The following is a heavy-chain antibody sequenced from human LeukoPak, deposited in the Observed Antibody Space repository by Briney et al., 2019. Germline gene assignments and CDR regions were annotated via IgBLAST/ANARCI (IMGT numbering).Heavy chain of an antibody. D-gene: IGHD3-22*01. CDR3: ARADRSGYFGNVVAFDV. CDR2: IHISGST. CDR1: GGSINSNSYS. V-gene: IGHV4-61*02. Sequence: PSETLSLTCTVSGGSINSNSYSWTWIRQPAGKGLEWIGRIHISGSTDYTPSLRSRVTISVDTSKNQFSLKLSSVTAADTAVYYCARADRSGYFGNVVAFDVWGQGTMVTVSS. J-gene: IGHJ3*01.